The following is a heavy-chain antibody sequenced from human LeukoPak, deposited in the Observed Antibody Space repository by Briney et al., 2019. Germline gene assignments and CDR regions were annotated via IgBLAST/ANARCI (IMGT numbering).Heavy chain of an antibody. CDR2: IYPGDSDT. CDR1: GYSFTGYW. V-gene: IGHV5-51*01. J-gene: IGHJ4*02. Sequence: GESLKISCKGSGYSFTGYWIGWVRQMPGKGLEWMGIIYPGDSDTRYSPSFQGQVTISADKSISTAYLQWSSLKASDTAMYYCARGASYCSSTGCYPDYWGQGTLVTVSS. CDR3: ARGASYCSSTGCYPDY. D-gene: IGHD2-2*01.